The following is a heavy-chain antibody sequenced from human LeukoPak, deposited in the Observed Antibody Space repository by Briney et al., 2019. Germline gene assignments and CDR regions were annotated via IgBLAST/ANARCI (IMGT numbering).Heavy chain of an antibody. D-gene: IGHD3-10*02. Sequence: GESLRLSCAASGFSFTTYWMSWVRQAPGKGLEWVSAISGSGGSTYYADSVKGRFTISRDNAKNSLYLQMNSLRAEDTAVYHCAELGITMIGGVWGKGTTVTVSS. V-gene: IGHV3-23*01. CDR1: GFSFTTYW. CDR2: ISGSGGST. J-gene: IGHJ6*04. CDR3: AELGITMIGGV.